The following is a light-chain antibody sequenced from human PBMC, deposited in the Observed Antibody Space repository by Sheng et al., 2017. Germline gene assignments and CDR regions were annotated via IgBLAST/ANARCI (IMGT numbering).Light chain of an antibody. V-gene: IGLV3-25*03. CDR2: KDT. CDR3: QSTDNTGPFHGV. Sequence: SFELTQPPSVSVSPGQTARIPCSGDGLPRQYAFWYQQKPGQAPVLLIYKDTERPLGIPERFSGSTSGTTVTLTISGVLAEDEADYYCQSTDNTGPFHGVFGGGTKLTVL. CDR1: GLPRQY. J-gene: IGLJ2*01.